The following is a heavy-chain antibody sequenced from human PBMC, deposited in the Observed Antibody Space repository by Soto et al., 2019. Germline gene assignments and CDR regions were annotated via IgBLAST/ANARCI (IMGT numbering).Heavy chain of an antibody. CDR2: IITIFGTQ. J-gene: IGHJ6*02. Sequence: SVKVSCKSSGGTFSSYSITWVRQAPVQGLXWXXGIITIFGTQKSAQTFTGTVTIKEHDSKSKDYMALSSLRSEDKAVYYCASVRRGRTNGLCYMGPGVYYYGMDVWGQGTTVTVSS. D-gene: IGHD2-8*01. CDR3: ASVRRGRTNGLCYMGPGVYYYGMDV. V-gene: IGHV1-69*13. CDR1: GGTFSSYS.